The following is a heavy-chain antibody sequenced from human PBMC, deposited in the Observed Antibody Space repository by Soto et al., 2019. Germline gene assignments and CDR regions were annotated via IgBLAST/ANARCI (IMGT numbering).Heavy chain of an antibody. D-gene: IGHD3-10*01. CDR2: ISSTASTI. CDR1: GFAFSSYE. V-gene: IGHV3-48*03. CDR3: ARAAGIMTRGFYGMDV. J-gene: IGHJ6*02. Sequence: EVQLVESGGGLVQPGGSLRLSCAASGFAFSSYEMNWVRQSPGKGLEWLSYISSTASTIHYADSVKGRFTISRDNANNSVYLQMNSLTADDSAVYYCARAAGIMTRGFYGMDVWGQGTTVTVSS.